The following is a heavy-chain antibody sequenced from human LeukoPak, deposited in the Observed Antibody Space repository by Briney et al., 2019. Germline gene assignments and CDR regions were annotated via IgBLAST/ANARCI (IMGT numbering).Heavy chain of an antibody. V-gene: IGHV3-21*01. D-gene: IGHD3-3*01. CDR1: GFTFTAHS. J-gene: IGHJ4*02. CDR3: AKGATIFGVVGSLYFDY. Sequence: PGGSLRLSCAISGFTFTAHSMNWVRQAPGKGLEWVSFISSDSTYKYYGGSVKGRFTISRDNANVYLQMNSLRAEDTAVYYCAKGATIFGVVGSLYFDYWGQGTLVTVSS. CDR2: ISSDSTYK.